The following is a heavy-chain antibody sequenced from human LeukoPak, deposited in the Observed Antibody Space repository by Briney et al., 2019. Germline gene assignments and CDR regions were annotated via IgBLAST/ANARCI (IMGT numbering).Heavy chain of an antibody. CDR2: ISGSGGST. J-gene: IGHJ4*02. CDR3: AKDGRVRYYYDSSGYYPNYFDY. D-gene: IGHD3-22*01. Sequence: GGSLRLSCAASGFTVSCYAMSWVRQGPGEGLEWVSAISGSGGSTYYADSVKGRFTISRDNSKNTLYLQMNSLRAEDTAVYYCAKDGRVRYYYDSSGYYPNYFDYWGQGTLVTVSS. V-gene: IGHV3-23*01. CDR1: GFTVSCYA.